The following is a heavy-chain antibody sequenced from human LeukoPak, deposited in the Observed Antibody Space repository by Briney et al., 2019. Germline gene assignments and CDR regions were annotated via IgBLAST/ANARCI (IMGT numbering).Heavy chain of an antibody. CDR1: GYTFTSYY. CDR3: ARDGVVFYGDYLRAPHDDFYHYYYYYMDV. V-gene: IGHV1-46*01. Sequence: ASVKVSCKASGYTFTSYYMHWVRQAPGQGLEWRGIINPSGGSTSDAQKFQGRVTMTRDRSTSTVYMELSSLRSEDTAVYYCARDGVVFYGDYLRAPHDDFYHYYYYYMDVWGKGTTVTVSS. J-gene: IGHJ6*03. CDR2: INPSGGST. D-gene: IGHD4-17*01.